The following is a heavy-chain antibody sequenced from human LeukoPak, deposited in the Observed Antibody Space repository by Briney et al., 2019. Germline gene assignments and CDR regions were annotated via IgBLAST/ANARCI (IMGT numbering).Heavy chain of an antibody. V-gene: IGHV1-46*01. CDR1: GYTFTSYY. D-gene: IGHD2-2*01. J-gene: IGHJ4*02. CDR2: INPSGGST. CDR3: ARIPRVSCYDCLNEGRDY. Sequence: ASVKVSCKASGYTFTSYYMHWVRQAPGQGLEWMGIINPSGGSTSYAQKFQGRVTMTRDTSTSTVYMELSSLRSEDTAVYYCARIPRVSCYDCLNEGRDYWGQGTLVTVSS.